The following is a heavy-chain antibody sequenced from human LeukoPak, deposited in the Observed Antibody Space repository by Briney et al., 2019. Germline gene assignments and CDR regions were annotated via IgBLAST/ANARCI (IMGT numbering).Heavy chain of an antibody. CDR1: GFTFSNAW. V-gene: IGHV3-15*01. J-gene: IGHJ6*03. CDR3: TTVLRFSQSKGSYYYYMDV. D-gene: IGHD5-24*01. CDR2: IKSKTDGGTT. Sequence: GGSLRLSCAASGFTFSNAWMSWVRQAPGKGLEWVGRIKSKTDGGTTDYAAPVKGRFTISRDDSKNTLYLQMNSLKTEDTAVYYCTTVLRFSQSKGSYYYYMDVWGKGTTVTVSS.